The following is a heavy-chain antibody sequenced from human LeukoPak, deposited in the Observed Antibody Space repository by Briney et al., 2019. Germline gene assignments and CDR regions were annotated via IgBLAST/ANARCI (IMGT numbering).Heavy chain of an antibody. CDR3: ARDLDQQLVLEN. V-gene: IGHV4-39*07. J-gene: IGHJ4*02. D-gene: IGHD6-13*01. CDR2: IYHSGNT. CDR1: GGSISSSSFY. Sequence: SETLSLTCTVSGGSISSSSFYWGWIRQPPGKGLEWIGSIYHSGNTYYNPSLKSRVTISVDASKNQFSLKLSSVTAADTAVYYCARDLDQQLVLENWGQGTLVTVSS.